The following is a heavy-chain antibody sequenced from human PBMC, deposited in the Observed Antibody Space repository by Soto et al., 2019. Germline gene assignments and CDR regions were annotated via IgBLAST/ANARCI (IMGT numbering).Heavy chain of an antibody. CDR2: IIPIFGTA. CDR3: ARSSDGYNYARHY. J-gene: IGHJ4*02. Sequence: QVQLVQSGAEVKKPGSSVKVSCKASGGTFSSYAISWVRQAPGQGLEWMGGIIPIFGTANYAQKFQGRVMITGDKSTSTAYRELSSLRCEDTAVYYCARSSDGYNYARHYWGQGTLVTVSS. D-gene: IGHD5-12*01. CDR1: GGTFSSYA. V-gene: IGHV1-69*06.